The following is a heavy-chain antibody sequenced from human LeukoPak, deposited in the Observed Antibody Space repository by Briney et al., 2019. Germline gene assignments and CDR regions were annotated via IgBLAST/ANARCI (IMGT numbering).Heavy chain of an antibody. V-gene: IGHV3-30*04. J-gene: IGHJ4*02. Sequence: GTSLRLSCAASGFTFSRNAIHWVRQGPGKGLEWVAVISYDGRNKYYADSVQGRFTISRDNSKNTVFLQMNSLRPEDTAVYYCARGPYDEVWERFHSWGQGTLVTVSS. CDR2: ISYDGRNK. D-gene: IGHD3-16*01. CDR3: ARGPYDEVWERFHS. CDR1: GFTFSRNA.